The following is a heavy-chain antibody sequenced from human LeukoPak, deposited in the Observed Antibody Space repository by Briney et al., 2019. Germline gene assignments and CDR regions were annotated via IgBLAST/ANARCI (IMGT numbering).Heavy chain of an antibody. J-gene: IGHJ4*02. CDR2: ISGSGGST. CDR3: AKSALMVVVTALYFDY. D-gene: IGHD2-21*02. CDR1: GFTFSSYA. Sequence: PGGSLRLSCAASGFTFSSYAMSWVRQAPGKGLEWVSAISGSGGSTYYADSVKGWFTISRDNSKNTLYLQMNSLRAEDTAVYYCAKSALMVVVTALYFDYWGQGTLVTVSS. V-gene: IGHV3-23*01.